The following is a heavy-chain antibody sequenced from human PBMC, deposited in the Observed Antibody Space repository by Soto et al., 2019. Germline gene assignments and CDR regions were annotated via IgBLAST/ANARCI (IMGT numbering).Heavy chain of an antibody. D-gene: IGHD3-22*01. J-gene: IGHJ4*02. CDR1: GFIFDSYA. CDR3: AKGRYFDSSGGCTNY. Sequence: EVKLLESGGGSVPPGASARLSCIPSGFIFDSYAMSWVRQSPGRGLEWVAAISGSGHATYYTQSVRGRFTISRDKSKKTVFLQMTNLRDEDTAIYYCAKGRYFDSSGGCTNYWGLGTLVTVSS. CDR2: ISGSGHAT. V-gene: IGHV3-23*01.